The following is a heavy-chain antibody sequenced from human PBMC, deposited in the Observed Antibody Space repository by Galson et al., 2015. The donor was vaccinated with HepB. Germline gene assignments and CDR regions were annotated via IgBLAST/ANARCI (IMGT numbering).Heavy chain of an antibody. CDR3: ARDRGIAAAGMGYYFHY. V-gene: IGHV1-69*13. CDR1: GGTFSSYA. D-gene: IGHD6-13*01. J-gene: IGHJ4*02. CDR2: IIPIFGTA. Sequence: SVKVSCKASGGTFSSYAINWVRQAPGQGLEWMGGIIPIFGTANYAQKFQGRVTITADESTTTAYMELSSLRSEDTAVYYCARDRGIAAAGMGYYFHYWGQGTLVTVSS.